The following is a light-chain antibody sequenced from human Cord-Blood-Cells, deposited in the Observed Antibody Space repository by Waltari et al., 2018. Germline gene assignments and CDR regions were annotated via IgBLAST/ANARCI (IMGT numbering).Light chain of an antibody. CDR2: EGS. V-gene: IGLV2-23*01. J-gene: IGLJ3*02. CDR3: CSYAGSSTWV. Sequence: QSALTQPASVSGSPGPSITISCTGTSSDVGSYNLVPWYQQHPGKAPKLMIYEGSKRPSGVSNRFSGSKSGNTASLTISGLQAEDEADYYCCSYAGSSTWVFGGGTKLTDL. CDR1: SSDVGSYNL.